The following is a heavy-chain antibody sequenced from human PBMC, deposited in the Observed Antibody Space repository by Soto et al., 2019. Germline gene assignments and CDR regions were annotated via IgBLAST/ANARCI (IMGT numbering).Heavy chain of an antibody. D-gene: IGHD1-26*01. J-gene: IGHJ4*02. Sequence: PSETLSLTCTVSGGSISSYYWSWIRQPPGKGLEWIGYIYYSGSTNYNPSLKSRVTISVDTSKNQFSLKLSSVTAADTTVYYCARRWGYYFEYWGQGTLVNVSS. V-gene: IGHV4-59*01. CDR3: ARRWGYYFEY. CDR2: IYYSGST. CDR1: GGSISSYY.